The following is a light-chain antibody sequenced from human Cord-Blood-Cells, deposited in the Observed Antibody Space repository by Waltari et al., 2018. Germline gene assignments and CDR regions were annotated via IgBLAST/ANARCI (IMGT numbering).Light chain of an antibody. CDR3: QQYDNHPPIT. J-gene: IGKJ5*01. CDR1: PDIRNY. CDR2: DAS. V-gene: IGKV1-33*01. Sequence: DIQMTHSPSSLSASVGDRVTITCQASPDIRNYLNSYQQKPGKAPKLLISDASNLEPGGPSRFSGSGSGTDFSFTISSLQPEDIATYYCQQYDNHPPITFGQGTRLEIK.